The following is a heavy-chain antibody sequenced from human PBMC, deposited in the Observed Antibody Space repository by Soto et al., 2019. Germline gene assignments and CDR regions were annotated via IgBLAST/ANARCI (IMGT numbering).Heavy chain of an antibody. CDR1: GYDFIAYA. CDR3: TIFHSHGMDV. V-gene: IGHV1-3*01. CDR2: INAANGDT. Sequence: QVELAQSGAEVKKPGASVKISCKTSGYDFIAYALHWVRQAPGQRPEWMGWINAANGDTKYSQKFQGRVTMTAATSASTGYLEMRSLKSDDTAVYYCTIFHSHGMDVRGQGTNVTVSS. J-gene: IGHJ6*02. D-gene: IGHD3-3*01.